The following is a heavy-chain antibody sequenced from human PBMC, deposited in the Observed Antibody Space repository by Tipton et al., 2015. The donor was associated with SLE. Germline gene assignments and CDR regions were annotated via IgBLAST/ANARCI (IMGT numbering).Heavy chain of an antibody. CDR2: IYYSRHT. D-gene: IGHD6-6*01. CDR3: ARGGCSSCWFDP. CDR1: GASISSHY. J-gene: IGHJ5*02. Sequence: TLSLTCTVSGASISSHYWNWIRQTPGKGLEWIGYIYYSRHTNYNPSLESRVTISIDTSKNQLSLKLTSVTAADTAVYYCARGGCSSCWFDPWGQGTLVTVSS. V-gene: IGHV4-59*11.